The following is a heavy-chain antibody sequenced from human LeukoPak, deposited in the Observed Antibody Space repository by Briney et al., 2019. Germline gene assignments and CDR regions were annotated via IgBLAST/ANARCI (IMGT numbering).Heavy chain of an antibody. D-gene: IGHD3-16*01. J-gene: IGHJ4*02. CDR3: ALGQTQPLDY. CDR2: INHSGST. CDR1: GGSFSGYY. Sequence: SETLSLTCAVYGGSFSGYYWSWIRQPPGKGLEWIGEINHSGSTNYNPSLKSRVTISVDTSKNQFSLKLSSVTAADTAVYYCALGQTQPLDYWGQGTLVTVSS. V-gene: IGHV4-34*01.